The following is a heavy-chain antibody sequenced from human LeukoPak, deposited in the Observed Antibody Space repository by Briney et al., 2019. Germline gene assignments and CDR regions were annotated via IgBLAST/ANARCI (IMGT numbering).Heavy chain of an antibody. D-gene: IGHD3-9*01. CDR2: IIPIFGTA. J-gene: IGHJ4*02. CDR3: ARVRSLRYFDWPYDY. Sequence: GSSVKVSCKASGGTFSIYAISWVRQAPGQGLEWMGGIIPIFGTANYAQKFQGRVTITADKSTSTAYMELSSLRSEDTAVYYCARVRSLRYFDWPYDYWGQGTLVTVSS. CDR1: GGTFSIYA. V-gene: IGHV1-69*06.